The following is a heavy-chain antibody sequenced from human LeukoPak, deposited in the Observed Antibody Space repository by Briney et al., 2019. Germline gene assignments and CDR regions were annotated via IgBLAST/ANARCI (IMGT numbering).Heavy chain of an antibody. CDR2: IYTSGST. CDR1: GGSISSYY. D-gene: IGHD6-13*01. J-gene: IGHJ6*03. CDR3: ARVVVNSSSSYYYYYMDV. V-gene: IGHV4-4*07. Sequence: PSETLSLTCTVSGGSISSYYWSWIRQPAGKGLEWIGRIYTSGSTNYNSSLKSRVTISVDKSKNQFSLKLSSVTAADTAVYYCARVVVNSSSSYYYYYMDVWGKGTTVTVSS.